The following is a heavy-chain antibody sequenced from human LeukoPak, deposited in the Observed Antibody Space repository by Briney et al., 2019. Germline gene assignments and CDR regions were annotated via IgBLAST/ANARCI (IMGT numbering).Heavy chain of an antibody. D-gene: IGHD6-19*01. V-gene: IGHV3-23*01. CDR1: GFTFTSDA. Sequence: GGSLRLSCVASGFTFTSDAMNWVRQAPGKGLEWVSSTVSRGTTQYADSVKGRFTVSRDTSKNTLYLQMNSLRADDTAVYYCAKCSTSAYTTGWCNWIDPWGQGTLVTVS. CDR3: AKCSTSAYTTGWCNWIDP. J-gene: IGHJ5*02. CDR2: TVSRGTT.